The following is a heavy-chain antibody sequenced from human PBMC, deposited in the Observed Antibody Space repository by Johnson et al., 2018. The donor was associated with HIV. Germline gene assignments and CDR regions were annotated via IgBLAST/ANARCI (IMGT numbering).Heavy chain of an antibody. V-gene: IGHV3-30*04. D-gene: IGHD1-26*01. CDR3: AKGRGSPPGAFDI. J-gene: IGHJ3*02. CDR2: ISYAGSTT. Sequence: QVQLVESGGGVVQPGRSLRLSCAASGFTFSSYAMHWVRQAPGKGLAWVAIISYAGSTTYYAASVQGRFPISRDNSKNTLYLQMNSLRAEDTAVDYCAKGRGSPPGAFDIWGQGTMVTVSS. CDR1: GFTFSSYA.